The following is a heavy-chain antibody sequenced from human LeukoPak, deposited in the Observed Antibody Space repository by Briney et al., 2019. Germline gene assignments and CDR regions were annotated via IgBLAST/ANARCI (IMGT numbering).Heavy chain of an antibody. CDR3: ARGVNNWFDP. CDR2: IIPIFGTA. Sequence: ASVKVSCKASGGTFSSYAISWVRQAPGQGLEWMGGIIPIFGTANYAQKFQGRVTITTDESTSTAYMELSSLRSGDTAVYYCARGVNNWFDPWGQGTLVTVSS. J-gene: IGHJ5*02. V-gene: IGHV1-69*05. CDR1: GGTFSSYA. D-gene: IGHD4-11*01.